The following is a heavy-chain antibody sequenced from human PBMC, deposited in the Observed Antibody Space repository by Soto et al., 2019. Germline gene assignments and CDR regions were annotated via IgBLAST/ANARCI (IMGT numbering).Heavy chain of an antibody. V-gene: IGHV1-2*02. CDR3: ARDYSNWGRFDI. D-gene: IGHD4-4*01. CDR2: INLNSGGT. J-gene: IGHJ3*02. CDR1: GYTFTGYY. Sequence: ASVKVSCKASGYTFTGYYMHWVRQAPGQGLEWMGWINLNSGGTNYAQKFQGRVTMTRDTSISTAYMELSRLRSDDTAVYYCARDYSNWGRFDIWGQGTMVTVSS.